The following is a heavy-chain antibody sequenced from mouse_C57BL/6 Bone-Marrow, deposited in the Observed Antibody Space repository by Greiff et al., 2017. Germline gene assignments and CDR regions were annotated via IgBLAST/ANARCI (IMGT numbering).Heavy chain of an antibody. CDR3: ARQGSNDAMDY. CDR1: GFTFTDDY. Sequence: EVQLVESGPVLVKPGPSVTISCKASGFTFTDDYMHWVKQSHGKSLEWIGLVYPYNGGTSYNQKFKGKATLTVDTSSSPAYMELNSLASEDSAVYYCARQGSNDAMDYWGQGTSVTVSS. V-gene: IGHV1-36*01. CDR2: VYPYNGGT. J-gene: IGHJ4*01. D-gene: IGHD2-5*01.